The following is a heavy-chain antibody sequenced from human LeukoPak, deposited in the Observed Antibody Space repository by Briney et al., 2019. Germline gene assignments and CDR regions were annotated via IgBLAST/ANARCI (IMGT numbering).Heavy chain of an antibody. Sequence: SETLSLTCTVPGGSISSGGYYWSWIRQPPGKGLEWIGYIYYTGSTNYNPSLKSRVTISVDTSKNQFSLKLSSVTAPDTAVYYCARHRPPDYDILTGSGMDVWGQGTTVTVSS. D-gene: IGHD3-9*01. CDR1: GGSISSGGYY. CDR3: ARHRPPDYDILTGSGMDV. CDR2: IYYTGST. V-gene: IGHV4-61*08. J-gene: IGHJ6*02.